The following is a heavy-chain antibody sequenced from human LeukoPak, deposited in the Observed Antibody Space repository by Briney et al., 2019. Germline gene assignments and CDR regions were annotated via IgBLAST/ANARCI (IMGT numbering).Heavy chain of an antibody. Sequence: ASVKVSCKASGGTFSSYAISWVRQAPGQGLEWMGWISPYKGNTNYAQKFQGRVAMTTDTSTTTAYMELGNLRSDDTAVYSCARDPPYSGRFDYWGHGTLVTVSS. V-gene: IGHV1-18*01. CDR1: GGTFSSYA. D-gene: IGHD1-26*01. CDR2: ISPYKGNT. CDR3: ARDPPYSGRFDY. J-gene: IGHJ4*01.